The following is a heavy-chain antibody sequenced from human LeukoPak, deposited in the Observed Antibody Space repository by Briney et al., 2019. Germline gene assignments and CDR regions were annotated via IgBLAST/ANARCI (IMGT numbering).Heavy chain of an antibody. CDR3: ARFLDAFDI. CDR2: ISGSGGST. D-gene: IGHD2-21*01. CDR1: GFTFSSYA. V-gene: IGHV3-23*01. Sequence: GGSLRLSCAASGFTFSSYAMTWVRQAPGKGLEWVSGISGSGGSTYYADSVKGRFTISRDNSKNTLYLQMNSLRAEDTAVYYCARFLDAFDIWGQGTMVTVSS. J-gene: IGHJ3*02.